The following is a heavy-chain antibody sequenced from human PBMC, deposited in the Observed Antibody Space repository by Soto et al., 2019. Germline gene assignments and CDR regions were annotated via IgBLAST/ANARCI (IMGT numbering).Heavy chain of an antibody. CDR2: IWYDGKNK. CDR1: GFSFSNYG. D-gene: IGHD3-22*01. V-gene: IGHV3-33*01. J-gene: IGHJ4*02. Sequence: QVQLVESGGGVVQPGRYLRLSCAAAGFSFSNYGMHWVRQAPGKGLEWVAVIWYDGKNKDYADSVTGRFTISRDKSKNTLFLQMKSLRAEDTAMYYCATDSSEESSAYTDYWGQGTLVSVSS. CDR3: ATDSSEESSAYTDY.